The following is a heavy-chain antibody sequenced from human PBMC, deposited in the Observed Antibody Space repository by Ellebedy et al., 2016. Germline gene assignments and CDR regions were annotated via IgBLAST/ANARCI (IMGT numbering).Heavy chain of an antibody. CDR3: ARDSGYCSSTSCPRKEHFQH. V-gene: IGHV3-30*03. D-gene: IGHD2-2*01. Sequence: GGSLRLXXAASGFTFSSYGMHWVRQAPGKGLEWVAVISYDGSNKYYADSVKGRFTISRDNSKNTLYLQMNSLRAEDTAVYYCARDSGYCSSTSCPRKEHFQHWGQGTLVTVSS. CDR2: ISYDGSNK. J-gene: IGHJ1*01. CDR1: GFTFSSYG.